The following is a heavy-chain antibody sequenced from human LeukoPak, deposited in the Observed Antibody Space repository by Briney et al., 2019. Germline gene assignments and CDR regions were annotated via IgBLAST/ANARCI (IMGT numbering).Heavy chain of an antibody. CDR1: GFTFSDYY. CDR2: IYYSGST. CDR3: ARDRGIDYVWGSYRSPRYFAY. Sequence: GSLRLSCAASGFTFSDYYMSWIRQPPGKGLEWIGYIYYSGSTNYNPSLKSRVTISVDTSKNQFSLKLSSVTAADTAVYYCARDRGIDYVWGSYRSPRYFAYWGQGTLVTVSS. D-gene: IGHD3-16*02. J-gene: IGHJ4*02. V-gene: IGHV4-59*01.